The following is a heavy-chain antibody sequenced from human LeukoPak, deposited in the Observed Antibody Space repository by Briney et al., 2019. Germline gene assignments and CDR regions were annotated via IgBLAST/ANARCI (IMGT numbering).Heavy chain of an antibody. CDR2: ISYDGSNK. Sequence: PGGSLRLSCAASGFTFSSYGMHWVRQAPGKGLEWVAVISYDGSNKYYADSVKGRFTISRDNSKNTLYLQMNSLRAEDTALYYCAKGRSRGYSYGFIFPWGQGTLVTVSS. CDR1: GFTFSSYG. J-gene: IGHJ5*02. CDR3: AKGRSRGYSYGFIFP. V-gene: IGHV3-30*18. D-gene: IGHD5-18*01.